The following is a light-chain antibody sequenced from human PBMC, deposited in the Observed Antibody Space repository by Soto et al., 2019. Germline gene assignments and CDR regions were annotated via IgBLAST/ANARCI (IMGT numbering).Light chain of an antibody. CDR2: GAS. V-gene: IGKV3-15*01. J-gene: IGKJ1*01. CDR1: QNVFSN. Sequence: EIVMTQSPGTLSVSPGERATLSCRASQNVFSNVAWYQQRPGQPPRLLISGASTRATGVSARFSASGSGTDFTLTITSLQSEDFAVYYCQQYNNWPRTFGQGTKVEIK. CDR3: QQYNNWPRT.